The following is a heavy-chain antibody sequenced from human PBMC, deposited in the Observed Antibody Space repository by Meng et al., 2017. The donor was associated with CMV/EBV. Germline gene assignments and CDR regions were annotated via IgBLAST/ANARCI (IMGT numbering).Heavy chain of an antibody. V-gene: IGHV1-8*01. J-gene: IGHJ4*02. CDR3: ARGSTVFLEWHREFDY. CDR1: GYTFTSYD. D-gene: IGHD3-3*01. CDR2: MNPNSGNT. Sequence: SGYTFTSYDINWVRQDTGQGLEWMGWMNPNSGNTGYAQKFQGRVTMTRNTSISTAYMELSSLRSEDTAVYYCARGSTVFLEWHREFDYWGQGTLVTVSS.